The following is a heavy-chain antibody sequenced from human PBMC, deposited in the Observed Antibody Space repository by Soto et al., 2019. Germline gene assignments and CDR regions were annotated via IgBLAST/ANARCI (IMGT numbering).Heavy chain of an antibody. CDR2: IFFNGSP. D-gene: IGHD4-17*01. J-gene: IGHJ4*02. CDR1: GGFMRSTNYY. V-gene: IGHV4-39*01. CDR3: ARQVGDYYFDY. Sequence: PSETLSLTCSVPGGFMRSTNYYWAWIRLPPGKGLEWGGSIFFNGSPDHNPSLQSRVTILVDTSKNQFSLKLSSVTAADTAVYFCARQVGDYYFDYWGPGTLVTVSS.